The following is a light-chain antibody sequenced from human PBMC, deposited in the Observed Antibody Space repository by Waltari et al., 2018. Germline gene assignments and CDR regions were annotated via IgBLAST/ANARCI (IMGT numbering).Light chain of an antibody. Sequence: QSALTQPASVSGSPGQSIAISCTGHRSAVCGYTYLSWYQQHPGKAPKLILSYVNERPSGVSDRFSASKSGNTASLTISGLQAEDEADYYCSSYTTSYTWVFGGGTKLTVL. CDR3: SSYTTSYTWV. CDR2: YVN. V-gene: IGLV2-14*03. CDR1: RSAVCGYTY. J-gene: IGLJ3*02.